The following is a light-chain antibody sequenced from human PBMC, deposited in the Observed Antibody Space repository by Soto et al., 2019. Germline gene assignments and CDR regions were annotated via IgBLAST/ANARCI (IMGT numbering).Light chain of an antibody. CDR3: AAWDDSLNGLWV. J-gene: IGLJ3*02. Sequence: QAVVTQPPSASGTPGQRVTISCSGSSSNIGSNAVNWYQQLPGTAPKLLIYNNNHRPSGVPDRFSGSKSGTSASLAISGLQSEDEADYYCAAWDDSLNGLWVFGGGTKLTVL. V-gene: IGLV1-44*01. CDR2: NNN. CDR1: SSNIGSNA.